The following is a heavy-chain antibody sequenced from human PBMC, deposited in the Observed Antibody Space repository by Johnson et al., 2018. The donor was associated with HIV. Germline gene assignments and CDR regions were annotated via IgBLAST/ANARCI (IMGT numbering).Heavy chain of an antibody. CDR1: GFTFSNVW. CDR2: IKRKIEGETT. Sequence: VQLVESGGGLVQPGGSLRLSCAASGFTFSNVWMTWVRQAPGKGLEWVGRIKRKIEGETTDYAAPVKGRFTISRDDSKNTLYLQMNSRTTEDTAVYYCTTAIVIDAFDIWGQGTMVTVSS. V-gene: IGHV3-15*01. D-gene: IGHD3-16*02. CDR3: TTAIVIDAFDI. J-gene: IGHJ3*02.